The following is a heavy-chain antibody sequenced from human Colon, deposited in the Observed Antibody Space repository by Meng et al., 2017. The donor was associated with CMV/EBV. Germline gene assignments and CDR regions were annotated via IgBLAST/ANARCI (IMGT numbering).Heavy chain of an antibody. J-gene: IGHJ6*02. Sequence: GESLKISCAASGFTFSSYEMNWVRQAPGKGLEWVSYISSSGSTIYYADSVKGRFTISRDNAKNSLYLQMNSLRAEDTAVYYCARVTAIFGEVIVGMDVWGQGTTVTVSS. CDR3: ARVTAIFGEVIVGMDV. CDR1: GFTFSSYE. V-gene: IGHV3-48*03. CDR2: ISSSGSTI. D-gene: IGHD3-3*01.